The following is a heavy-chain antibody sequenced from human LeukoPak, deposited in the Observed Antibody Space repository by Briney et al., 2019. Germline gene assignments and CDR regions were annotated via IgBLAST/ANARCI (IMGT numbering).Heavy chain of an antibody. CDR2: INPSGGST. V-gene: IGHV1-46*01. CDR1: GYTFTSYY. Sequence: ASVKVSCKASGYTFTSYYMHWVRQAPGQGLEWMGIINPSGGSTSYARKFQGRVTMTRDTSTSTVYMELSSLRSEDTAVYYCARGAIFGVVIHYYMDVWGKGTTVTVSS. CDR3: ARGAIFGVVIHYYMDV. J-gene: IGHJ6*03. D-gene: IGHD3-3*01.